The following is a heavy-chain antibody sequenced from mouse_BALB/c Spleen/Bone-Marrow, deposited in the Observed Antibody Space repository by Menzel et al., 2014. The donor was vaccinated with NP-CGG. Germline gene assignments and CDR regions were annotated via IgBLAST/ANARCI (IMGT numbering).Heavy chain of an antibody. CDR2: INPDSSTI. Sequence: DVMLVESGGGLVQPGGSLKLSCAASGFDFXRYWMSWVRQAPGKGLEWIGEINPDSSTINYTPSLRDKFIISRDNAKNTLYLQMSKVRSEDTALYYCSRLYYYGNFAYWGQGTLVTVSA. CDR1: GFDFXRYW. J-gene: IGHJ3*01. CDR3: SRLYYYGNFAY. V-gene: IGHV4-1*02. D-gene: IGHD1-1*01.